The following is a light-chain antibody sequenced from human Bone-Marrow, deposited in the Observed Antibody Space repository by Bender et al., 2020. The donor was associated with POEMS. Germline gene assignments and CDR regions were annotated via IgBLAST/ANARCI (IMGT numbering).Light chain of an antibody. J-gene: IGLJ3*02. CDR1: SSDVGAYNL. V-gene: IGLV2-23*02. Sequence: QSALTQPASVSGSPGQSITISCTGASSDVGAYNLVSWYQQHPGKAPKLMIYEVSKRPSGVSNRFSGSKSDNTASLTISWLQAEDEADFYCCSYAGSSILVFGGGTKLTVL. CDR3: CSYAGSSILV. CDR2: EVS.